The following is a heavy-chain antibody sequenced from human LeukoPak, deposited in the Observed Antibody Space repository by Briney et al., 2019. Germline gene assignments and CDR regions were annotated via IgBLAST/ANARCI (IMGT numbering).Heavy chain of an antibody. Sequence: GSLRLSCQTSGFVFSNYGMHWVRQAPGKGLEWVAFVRFDASNEYYADSVKGRFTISRDNSRNTLYLQMNSLRTDYTCVYSCAKDSNSGYVSVGPNYWGLGTLVTVSS. CDR3: AKDSNSGYVSVGPNY. D-gene: IGHD5-12*01. CDR2: VRFDASNE. CDR1: GFVFSNYG. J-gene: IGHJ4*02. V-gene: IGHV3-30*02.